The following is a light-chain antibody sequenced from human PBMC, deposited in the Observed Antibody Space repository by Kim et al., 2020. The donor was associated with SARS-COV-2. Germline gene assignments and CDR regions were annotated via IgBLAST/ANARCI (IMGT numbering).Light chain of an antibody. CDR3: QQYKNYPHT. J-gene: IGKJ2*01. CDR1: QSISSW. Sequence: APVGHRLTITCRASQSISSWLAWYQQKPGKAPKLLLFKASTLESGVPSRFSGSGSGTEFTLIISSLQPDDFATYYCQQYKNYPHTFGQGTKLEI. CDR2: KAS. V-gene: IGKV1-5*03.